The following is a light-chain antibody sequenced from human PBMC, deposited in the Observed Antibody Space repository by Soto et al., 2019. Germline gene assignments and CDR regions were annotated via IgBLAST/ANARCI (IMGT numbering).Light chain of an antibody. Sequence: STLSASIGERITISCRANQSISNFLAWYQQKPGKAPKLLIYDASTLESGVPSRFRGGGSGTEFTLTISSLQPDDFATYFCREYNSYSWTFGRGTKVDIK. J-gene: IGKJ1*01. V-gene: IGKV1-5*01. CDR2: DAS. CDR3: REYNSYSWT. CDR1: QSISNF.